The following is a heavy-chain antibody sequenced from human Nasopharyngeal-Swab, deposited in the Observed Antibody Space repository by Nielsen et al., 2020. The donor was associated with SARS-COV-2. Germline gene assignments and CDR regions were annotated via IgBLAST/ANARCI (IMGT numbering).Heavy chain of an antibody. CDR2: IWYDGSNK. CDR1: GFTFSSYG. Sequence: GGSLRLSCAASGFTFSSYGMHWVRQAPGKGLEWVAVIWYDGSNKYYADSVKGRFTISRDNSKNTLYLQMNSLRAEDTAVYYCARETVAGTRPDYWGQGTLVTVSS. V-gene: IGHV3-33*01. CDR3: ARETVAGTRPDY. D-gene: IGHD6-19*01. J-gene: IGHJ4*02.